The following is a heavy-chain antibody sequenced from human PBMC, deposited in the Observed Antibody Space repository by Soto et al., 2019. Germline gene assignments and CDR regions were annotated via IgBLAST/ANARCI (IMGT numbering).Heavy chain of an antibody. CDR1: GFTFDSYA. Sequence: EVKLVESGGGLVQPGGSLRLSCVGSGFTFDSYAMRWVRQAPGERLQWIAAISGSGDGTDYAHSVRGRFTISRDNAKKTVPMPRGSCRYAATVVYFCARDTVGGHSFCSGYYSDRLDVWGQGKLVSVS. V-gene: IGHV3-23*04. D-gene: IGHD3-3*01. CDR3: ARDTVGGHSFCSGYYSDRLDV. J-gene: IGHJ3*01. CDR2: ISGSGDGT.